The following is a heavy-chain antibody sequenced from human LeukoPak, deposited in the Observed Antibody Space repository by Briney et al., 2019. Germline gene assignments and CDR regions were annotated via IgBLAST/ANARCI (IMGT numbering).Heavy chain of an antibody. CDR1: GYTFTRYG. CDR3: ARVKDFWSRKAPQLSWFDP. Sequence: APVKVSCKASGYTFTRYGISRVRQAPGQGLEWLGWISAYNANTNYAQKPQGRVTMTTDTSTITAYMELTSLRSDDTAVYYCARVKDFWSRKAPQLSWFDPWGQGTLVTVSS. CDR2: ISAYNANT. J-gene: IGHJ5*02. V-gene: IGHV1-18*01. D-gene: IGHD3-3*01.